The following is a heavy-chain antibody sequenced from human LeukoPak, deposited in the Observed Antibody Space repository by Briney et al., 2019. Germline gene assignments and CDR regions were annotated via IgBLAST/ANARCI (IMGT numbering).Heavy chain of an antibody. V-gene: IGHV3-30-3*01. J-gene: IGHJ4*02. Sequence: GGSLRLSCAASGFTFSSYAMHWVRQAPGKGLEWVAVISYDGSNKYYADSVRGRFTISRDNSKNTLYLQMNSLRAEDTAVYYCASLGYCSSTSCFSFDYWGQGTLVTVSS. CDR2: ISYDGSNK. CDR3: ASLGYCSSTSCFSFDY. D-gene: IGHD2-2*01. CDR1: GFTFSSYA.